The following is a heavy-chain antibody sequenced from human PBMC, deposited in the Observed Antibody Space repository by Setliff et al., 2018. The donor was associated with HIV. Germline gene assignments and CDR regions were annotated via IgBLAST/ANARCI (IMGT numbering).Heavy chain of an antibody. D-gene: IGHD6-13*01. CDR2: INHRGSA. CDR3: ARQGGFSSSYYPRNYVDV. J-gene: IGHJ6*03. Sequence: PSETLSLTCTVSGGSMSSYYWSWIRQSPGKGLEWIGEINHRGSANHNPSFKSRVIISVDTSKNQFSLKLSSVTAADTAVYYCARQGGFSSSYYPRNYVDVWGKGTTVTVSS. V-gene: IGHV4-34*01. CDR1: GGSMSSYY.